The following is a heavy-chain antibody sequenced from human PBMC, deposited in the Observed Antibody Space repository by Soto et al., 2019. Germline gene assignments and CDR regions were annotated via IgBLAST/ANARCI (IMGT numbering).Heavy chain of an antibody. Sequence: ASVKVSCKVSGYTLTELSMHWVRQAPGKGLEWMGGFDPEDGETIYAQKFQGRVTMTEDTSTDTASMELSSLRSEDTAVYYWATGPVRGFTRQDAFDIWGQGTMVTVSS. D-gene: IGHD3-10*01. J-gene: IGHJ3*02. CDR1: GYTLTELS. CDR3: ATGPVRGFTRQDAFDI. CDR2: FDPEDGET. V-gene: IGHV1-24*01.